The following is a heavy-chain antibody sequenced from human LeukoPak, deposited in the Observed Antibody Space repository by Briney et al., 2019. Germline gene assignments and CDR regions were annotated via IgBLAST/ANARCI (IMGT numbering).Heavy chain of an antibody. V-gene: IGHV4-59*01. CDR1: GGSISSYY. J-gene: IGHJ3*02. D-gene: IGHD3-22*01. CDR2: IYHSGST. Sequence: SETLSLTCTVSGGSISSYYWSWIRQPPGKGLEWIGYIYHSGSTNYNPSLKSRVTISVDTSKNQFSLKLSSVTAADTAVYYCARGSYYYDSSGYLSRSYAFDIWGQGTMVTVSS. CDR3: ARGSYYYDSSGYLSRSYAFDI.